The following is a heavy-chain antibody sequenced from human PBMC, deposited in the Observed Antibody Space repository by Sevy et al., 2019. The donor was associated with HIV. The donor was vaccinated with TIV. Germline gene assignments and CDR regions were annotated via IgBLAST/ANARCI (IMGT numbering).Heavy chain of an antibody. CDR2: ISGSGGST. CDR3: ATDWIAAAGTYRPAEYFQH. Sequence: GGSLRLSCAASGFTFSSYAMSWVRQAPGKGLEWVSAISGSGGSTYYADSVKGRFTISRDNSKNTLYQQMNSLRAEDTAVYYCATDWIAAAGTYRPAEYFQHWGQGTLVTVSS. CDR1: GFTFSSYA. D-gene: IGHD6-13*01. V-gene: IGHV3-23*01. J-gene: IGHJ1*01.